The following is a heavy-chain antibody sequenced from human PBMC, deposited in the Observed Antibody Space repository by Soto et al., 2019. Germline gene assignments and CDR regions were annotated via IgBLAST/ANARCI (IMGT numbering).Heavy chain of an antibody. J-gene: IGHJ3*02. CDR2: INPNSGGT. V-gene: IGHV1-2*04. D-gene: IGHD6-19*01. Sequence: ASVKVSCKASGYTFTGYYMHWVRQAPGQGLEWMGWINPNSGGTNYAQKFQGWVTMTRDTSISTAYMELSRLRSDDTAVYYCASAEGGMAVAGREGNAFAIWGQGTMVTVSS. CDR1: GYTFTGYY. CDR3: ASAEGGMAVAGREGNAFAI.